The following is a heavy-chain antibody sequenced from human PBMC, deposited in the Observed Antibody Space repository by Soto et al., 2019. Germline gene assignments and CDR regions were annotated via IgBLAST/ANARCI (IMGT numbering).Heavy chain of an antibody. J-gene: IGHJ5*02. CDR1: GGSISSSSYY. D-gene: IGHD6-13*01. Sequence: AETLSLTCTVSGGSISSSSYYWGWIRQPPGKGLEWSGSIYYSGSTYYNPSLKSRVTISVETSKNQFSLKLSSVTAADTAVYYCARHLVSWFRQQLVHNWFDPWGQGTLVTVSS. V-gene: IGHV4-39*01. CDR3: ARHLVSWFRQQLVHNWFDP. CDR2: IYYSGST.